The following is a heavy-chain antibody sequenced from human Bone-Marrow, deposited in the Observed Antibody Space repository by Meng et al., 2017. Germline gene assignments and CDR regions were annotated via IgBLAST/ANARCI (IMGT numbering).Heavy chain of an antibody. CDR3: ATDLGLIVTPNVGY. V-gene: IGHV3-15*01. D-gene: IGHD5-12*01. CDR1: GFTFSNAW. J-gene: IGHJ4*02. CDR2: IKNKIDGETT. Sequence: GGSLRLSCAASGFTFSNAWMSWVRQAPGKGLEWVGRIKNKIDGETTDYAAPVKGRFTISRDDLKKVLYLQMNSLTTEDTAVYYCATDLGLIVTPNVGYWGQGTLVTVSS.